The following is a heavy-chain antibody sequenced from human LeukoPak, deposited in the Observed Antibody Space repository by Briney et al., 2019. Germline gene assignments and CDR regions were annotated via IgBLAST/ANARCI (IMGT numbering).Heavy chain of an antibody. Sequence: ASVKVSCKASGYTYTGYYMHWVRQAPGQGLEWMGWINPNSGGTNYAQKFQGRVTMTRDTSISTAYMELSRLRSDDTAVYCCAREASIAARDFDYWGQGTLVTVSS. V-gene: IGHV1-2*02. CDR2: INPNSGGT. J-gene: IGHJ4*02. D-gene: IGHD6-6*01. CDR1: GYTYTGYY. CDR3: AREASIAARDFDY.